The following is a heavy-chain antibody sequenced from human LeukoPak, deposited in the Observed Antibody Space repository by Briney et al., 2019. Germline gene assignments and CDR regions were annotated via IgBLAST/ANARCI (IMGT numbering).Heavy chain of an antibody. CDR2: INHSGST. V-gene: IGHV4-34*01. Sequence: SETLSLTCAVYGGSFSGYYWSWIRQPPGKGLEWIGEINHSGSTNYNPSLKSRVTISVDTSKNQFSLKLSSVTAADTAVYYCAKSGGVRFDPWGQGTLVTVSS. D-gene: IGHD3-10*01. J-gene: IGHJ5*02. CDR1: GGSFSGYY. CDR3: AKSGGVRFDP.